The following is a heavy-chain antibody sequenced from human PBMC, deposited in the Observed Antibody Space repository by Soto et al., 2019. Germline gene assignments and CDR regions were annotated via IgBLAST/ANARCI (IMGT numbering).Heavy chain of an antibody. CDR1: GFTFSRYW. J-gene: IGHJ6*04. CDR3: VRNQLILPADDFYYGVDV. V-gene: IGHV3-7*03. CDR2: IKKDGGEK. Sequence: EVQLVESGGGSVQPGESLRLSCLASGFTFSRYWMSWVRQAPGKGLEWVARIKKDGGEKYYVDSVKGRFTVSRDNAKNSLYLQLHSLSADEAGIYYCVRNQLILPADDFYYGVDVWGKGTTVTFSS.